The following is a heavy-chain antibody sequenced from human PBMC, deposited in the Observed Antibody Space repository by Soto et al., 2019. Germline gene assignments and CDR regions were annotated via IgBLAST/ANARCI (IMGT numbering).Heavy chain of an antibody. CDR1: GFTFSSYA. Sequence: GGSFRRSFTASGFTFSSYAMSWVRQAPGKVLELVSAISGSGGSTYYAYSVKGRFTISRDNANNTLYLQMNSLRAEDTAVYYCEKDASRYNCCRTYYYEYWGHGTLVPV. D-gene: IGHD1-1*01. CDR2: ISGSGGST. J-gene: IGHJ4*01. V-gene: IGHV3-23*01. CDR3: EKDASRYNCCRTYYYEY.